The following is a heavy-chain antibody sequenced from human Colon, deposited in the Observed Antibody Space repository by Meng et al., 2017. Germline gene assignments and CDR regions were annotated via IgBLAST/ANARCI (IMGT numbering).Heavy chain of an antibody. D-gene: IGHD6-13*01. CDR1: GFTFDDYA. CDR3: AKDYSSSWNYFDY. Sequence: SLKISCAASGFTFDDYAMHWVRQAPGKGLEWVSGISWNSGSLGYAYSVKGRFTISRDNAKNSLYLQMNSLRAEDIALYYCAKDYSSSWNYFDYWGQGTLVTVSS. CDR2: ISWNSGSL. V-gene: IGHV3-9*03. J-gene: IGHJ4*02.